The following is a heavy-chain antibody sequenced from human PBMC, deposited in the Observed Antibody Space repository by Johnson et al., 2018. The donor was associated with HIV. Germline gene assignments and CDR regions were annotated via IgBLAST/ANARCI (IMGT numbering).Heavy chain of an antibody. D-gene: IGHD5-18*01. CDR1: GFTFSNYA. CDR2: ISYDGSTK. J-gene: IGHJ3*02. CDR3: ATQVDTVMRIGSNAFDI. Sequence: VQLVESGGGVVQPGRSLRLSCAASGFTFSNYAIHWVRQAPGKGLEWVAVISYDGSTKYYADPVKGRFTISRDNSKNTMYLQMNSLRGEDTAVYYCATQVDTVMRIGSNAFDIWGQGTMVTVSS. V-gene: IGHV3-30*03.